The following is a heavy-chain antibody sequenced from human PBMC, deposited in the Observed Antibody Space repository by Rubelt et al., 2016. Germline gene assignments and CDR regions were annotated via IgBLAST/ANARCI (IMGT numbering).Heavy chain of an antibody. CDR1: GDSISSSSYY. CDR3: ARMRWNDFWFDP. V-gene: IGHV4-39*01. D-gene: IGHD1-1*01. J-gene: IGHJ5*02. CDR2: IYYSGST. Sequence: QLQLQDSGPGLVKPSETLSLTCTVSGDSISSSSYYWGWIRQPPGQGLEWLGSIYYSGSTYYNPSLKSRVTISVDPSKNQFSLKLSSGTAADTAVYDCARMRWNDFWFDPWGQGTLVTVAS.